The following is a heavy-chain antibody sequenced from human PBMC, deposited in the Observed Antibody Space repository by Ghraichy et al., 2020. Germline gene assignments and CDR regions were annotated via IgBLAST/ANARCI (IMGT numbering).Heavy chain of an antibody. D-gene: IGHD5-12*01. CDR3: AKYSAAGWYFDL. CDR1: GGFISRSY. V-gene: IGHV4-59*01. CDR2: IYYSGTT. J-gene: IGHJ2*01. Sequence: SETLSLTCTVSGGFISRSYWSWIRQPPGKGLEWIGYIYYSGTTNYNPSLKSRVTISVDTSKTQFSLKLSSLTAADTAIYYCAKYSAAGWYFDLWGRGTLVTVSS.